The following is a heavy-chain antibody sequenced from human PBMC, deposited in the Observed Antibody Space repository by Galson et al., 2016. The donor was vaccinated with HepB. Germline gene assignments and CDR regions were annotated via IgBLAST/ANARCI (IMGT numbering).Heavy chain of an antibody. CDR1: GFSFNRYG. V-gene: IGHV3-30*03. Sequence: SLRLSCAASGFSFNRYGMHWVRQAPGKGLGWVAVMSYDGGNRHYGDSVKGRFTITRDNSENTVYLQMNSLRTEDTAVYYCARVLEVPYGSVRYCMDVWGKGITVTVSS. CDR3: ARVLEVPYGSVRYCMDV. CDR2: MSYDGGNR. D-gene: IGHD3-10*01. J-gene: IGHJ6*04.